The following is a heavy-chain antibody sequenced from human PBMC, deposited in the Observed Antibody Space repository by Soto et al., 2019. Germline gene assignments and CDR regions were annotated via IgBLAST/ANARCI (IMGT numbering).Heavy chain of an antibody. Sequence: QVQLVESGGGVVQPGRSLRLSCAASGFTFSSYGMHWVRQAPGKGLEWVAVISYDGSNKYYADSVKGRFTISRDNSKEQVYTQMDGLGAEDRAVYYCGKKGGYSYGGGGVYFDYWGQGTLVTVSS. D-gene: IGHD5-18*01. V-gene: IGHV3-30*18. CDR3: GKKGGYSYGGGGVYFDY. CDR1: GFTFSSYG. CDR2: ISYDGSNK. J-gene: IGHJ4*02.